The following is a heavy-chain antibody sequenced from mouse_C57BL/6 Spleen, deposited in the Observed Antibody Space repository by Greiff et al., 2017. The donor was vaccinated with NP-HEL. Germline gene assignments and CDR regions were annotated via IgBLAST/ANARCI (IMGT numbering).Heavy chain of an antibody. J-gene: IGHJ2*01. CDR3: ARSHYGPFDY. Sequence: QVQLQQSGAELVKPGASVKLSCKASGYTFTSYWMHWVKQRPGQGLEWIGMIHPNSGSTNYNEKFKSKATLTVDKSSSTAYMQLSSLTSEDSAVYYSARSHYGPFDYWGQGTTLTVSS. CDR1: GYTFTSYW. V-gene: IGHV1-64*01. D-gene: IGHD1-1*02. CDR2: IHPNSGST.